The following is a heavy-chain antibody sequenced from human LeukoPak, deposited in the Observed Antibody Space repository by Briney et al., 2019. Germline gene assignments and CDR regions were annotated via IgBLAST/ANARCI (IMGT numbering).Heavy chain of an antibody. D-gene: IGHD3-22*01. Sequence: GGSLRLSCVASEFTVSTNYMSWVRQAPGKGLEWVSIHIDRDTHYADSVKGRFTFSRDNSKNTLYLQMNSLRSEDTAVYYCARDGLDSSGPVAFDIWGQGTMVTASS. J-gene: IGHJ3*02. CDR3: ARDGLDSSGPVAFDI. CDR2: IHIDRDT. CDR1: EFTVSTNY. V-gene: IGHV3-66*01.